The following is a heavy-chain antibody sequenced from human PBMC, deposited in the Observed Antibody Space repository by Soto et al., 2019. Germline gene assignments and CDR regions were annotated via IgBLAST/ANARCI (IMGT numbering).Heavy chain of an antibody. D-gene: IGHD1-26*01. Sequence: ASVKVSCKASGHTFIDYYIHWVRQAPGQGLEWMGCINPHSGDTNSPPKFQARVTMTRDTSNSTAYMELKRLYSNDTAVYHCARSGYPGSYHPPAFWGQGTLVTVSS. CDR3: ARSGYPGSYHPPAF. CDR1: GHTFIDYY. V-gene: IGHV1-2*02. J-gene: IGHJ4*02. CDR2: INPHSGDT.